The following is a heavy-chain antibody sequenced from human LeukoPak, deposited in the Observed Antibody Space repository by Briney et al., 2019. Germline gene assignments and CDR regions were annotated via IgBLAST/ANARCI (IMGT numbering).Heavy chain of an antibody. Sequence: GGSLRLSCAASGFTFNSYATSWVRQAPGKGLEWVSAISASGGTTYYADSVKGRFTISRDNSENTLFLQMNSLRAEDMAVYYCAKEPREYCSSTSCPNWFDLWGQGTLVTVSS. CDR2: ISASGGTT. D-gene: IGHD2-2*01. CDR3: AKEPREYCSSTSCPNWFDL. CDR1: GFTFNSYA. J-gene: IGHJ5*02. V-gene: IGHV3-23*01.